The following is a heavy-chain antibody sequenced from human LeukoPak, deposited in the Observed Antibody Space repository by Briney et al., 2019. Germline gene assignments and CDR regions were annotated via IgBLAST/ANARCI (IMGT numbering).Heavy chain of an antibody. Sequence: GASVWVSCKASGYTFTSYGISSVRQAPGEGLERMGWISAYNGNTNYAQKLQGRVTMTTDTSTSTAYMELRSLRSDDTAVYYCARDYDVVVVAAEGTDGMDVWGQGTTVTVSS. CDR2: ISAYNGNT. CDR1: GYTFTSYG. J-gene: IGHJ6*02. D-gene: IGHD2-15*01. V-gene: IGHV1-18*01. CDR3: ARDYDVVVVAAEGTDGMDV.